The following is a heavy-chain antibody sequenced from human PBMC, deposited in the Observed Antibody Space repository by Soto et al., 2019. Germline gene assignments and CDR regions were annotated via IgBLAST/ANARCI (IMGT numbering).Heavy chain of an antibody. J-gene: IGHJ4*02. CDR2: IYYSGST. V-gene: IGHV4-39*01. D-gene: IGHD4-17*01. Sequence: SETLSLTCTVSGGSISSSSYYWGWIRQPPGKGLEWIGSIYYSGSTYYNPSLKSRVTISVDTSKNQFSLKLSSVTAADTAVYYCARGNYGDYVPGFDYWGRGTLVTVSS. CDR3: ARGNYGDYVPGFDY. CDR1: GGSISSSSYY.